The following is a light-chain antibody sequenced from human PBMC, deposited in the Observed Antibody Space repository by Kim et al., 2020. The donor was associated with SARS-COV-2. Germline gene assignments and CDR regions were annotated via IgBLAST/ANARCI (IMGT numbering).Light chain of an antibody. CDR3: QQSYSTPIT. V-gene: IGKV1-39*01. J-gene: IGKJ5*01. CDR2: AAS. CDR1: QSISSY. Sequence: VSVGDRVTITCRASQSISSYLNWYQQKPEKAPKLLIYAASSLQSGVPSRFSGSGSGTDFTLTISSLQPEDFATYYCQQSYSTPITFGQGTRLEIK.